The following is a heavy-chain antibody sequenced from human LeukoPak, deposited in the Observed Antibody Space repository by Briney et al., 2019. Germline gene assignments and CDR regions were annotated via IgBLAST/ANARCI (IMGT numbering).Heavy chain of an antibody. CDR1: GGSLSGHF. V-gene: IGHV4-59*11. CDR2: IHSSGSP. Sequence: SETLSLTCTVSGGSLSGHFWSWFRRPPGKGLENIGYIHSSGSPNYNPSYKSRVTVSLEMSKNQFSLSLSSVTAADTAVYYCARDPGGTDWYNFDFWGQGILVTVSS. D-gene: IGHD3-9*01. CDR3: ARDPGGTDWYNFDF. J-gene: IGHJ4*02.